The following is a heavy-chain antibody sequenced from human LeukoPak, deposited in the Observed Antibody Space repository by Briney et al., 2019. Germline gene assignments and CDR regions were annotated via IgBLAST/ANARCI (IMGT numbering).Heavy chain of an antibody. CDR2: IYYSGST. D-gene: IGHD3-22*01. Sequence: SETLSLTCTVSGGSISSYYWGWIRQPPGKGLEWIGSIYYSGSTYYNPSLKSRVTISVDASKNQFSLKLNSVTAADTAVYYCARVAEDYYDSSGYSYYFDYWGQGTLVTVSS. CDR3: ARVAEDYYDSSGYSYYFDY. J-gene: IGHJ4*02. CDR1: GGSISSYY. V-gene: IGHV4-39*07.